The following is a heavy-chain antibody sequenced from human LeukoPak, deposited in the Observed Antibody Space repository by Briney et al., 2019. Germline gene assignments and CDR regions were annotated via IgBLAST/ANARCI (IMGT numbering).Heavy chain of an antibody. CDR2: IYYSGST. J-gene: IGHJ6*01. CDR1: GGSVSSGSYY. D-gene: IGHD2-2*01. V-gene: IGHV4-61*01. Sequence: SETLSLTCTVSGGSVSSGSYYWSWIRQPPGKGLEWIGYIYYSGSTNYNPSLKSRVTISVDTSKNQFSLKLSSVTAADTAVYYCARDPRTSTRDYYYYYGMDVWGQGTTVTVSS. CDR3: ARDPRTSTRDYYYYYGMDV.